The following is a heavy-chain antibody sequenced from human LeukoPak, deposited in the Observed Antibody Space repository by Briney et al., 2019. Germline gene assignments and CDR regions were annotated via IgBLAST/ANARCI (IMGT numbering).Heavy chain of an antibody. CDR1: GYTFTSYD. Sequence: ASVRVCCKASGYTFTSYDINWVRQATGQGLEWMGWMNPNSGNTGNAQKLQGRVNISRNTSISPAYMELSSPRSEDTAVYYCARVLSKEYQLLSLPRRRYYYGMDVWGHGTTVTVSS. CDR3: ARVLSKEYQLLSLPRRRYYYGMDV. V-gene: IGHV1-8*01. CDR2: MNPNSGNT. J-gene: IGHJ6*02. D-gene: IGHD2-2*01.